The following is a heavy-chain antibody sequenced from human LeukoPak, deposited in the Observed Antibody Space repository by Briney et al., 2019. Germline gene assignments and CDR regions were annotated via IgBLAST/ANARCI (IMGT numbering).Heavy chain of an antibody. CDR1: GFTFSSYG. CDR3: AKDFEGYSYATSPPDFDY. V-gene: IGHV3-30*18. Sequence: GGSLRLSCAASGFTFSSYGMHWVRQAPGKGLEWVAVISYDGSNKYYADSVKGRFTISRDNSKNTLYLQMNSLRAEDTAVYYCAKDFEGYSYATSPPDFDYWGQGTLVTVSS. D-gene: IGHD5-18*01. CDR2: ISYDGSNK. J-gene: IGHJ4*02.